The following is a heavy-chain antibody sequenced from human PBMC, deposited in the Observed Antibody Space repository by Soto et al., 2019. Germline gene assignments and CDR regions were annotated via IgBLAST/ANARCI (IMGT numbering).Heavy chain of an antibody. CDR3: ARDSGPYDTNYYFDY. CDR1: GGAFSSYT. Sequence: GASVKVSCRASGGAFSSYTISWGRQAPGQGLEWMGRIIPILGIANYAQKFQGRVTITADKSTSTAYMELSSLRSEDTAVYYCARDSGPYDTNYYFDYWGQGTLVTVSS. D-gene: IGHD3-10*01. V-gene: IGHV1-69*02. J-gene: IGHJ4*02. CDR2: IIPILGIA.